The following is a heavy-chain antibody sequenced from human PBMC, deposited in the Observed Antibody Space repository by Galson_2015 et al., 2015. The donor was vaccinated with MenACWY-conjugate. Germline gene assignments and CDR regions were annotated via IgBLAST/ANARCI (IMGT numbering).Heavy chain of an antibody. CDR1: GFALTSFA. D-gene: IGHD1-1*01. J-gene: IGHJ4*02. CDR2: IGPDGGGI. CDR3: ARGTGTPPPKTRYLDY. V-gene: IGHV3-23*01. Sequence: SLRLSCAASGFALTSFAMSWVRQAPGKGLEWVSIIGPDGGGIQYADSMKGRLAISRDISKNTLYLDMTSLRDEDTAVYFCARGTGTPPPKTRYLDYWGQGVLATVSS.